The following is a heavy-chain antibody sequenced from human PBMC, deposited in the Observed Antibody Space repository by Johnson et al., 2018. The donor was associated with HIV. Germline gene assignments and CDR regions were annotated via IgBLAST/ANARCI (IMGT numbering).Heavy chain of an antibody. CDR3: AKDISWKGCCDDFDI. Sequence: QVQLVESGGGVVQPGRSLRLSCAASGFIFSSYGMHWFRQAPGKGLEWVAVIWYDGINKYYADSVKGRFTISRDNSKNTLYLQMKSLIAEDTEWYYCAKDISWKGCCDDFDIWGQGKMVTGSS. CDR2: IWYDGINK. V-gene: IGHV3-33*06. CDR1: GFIFSSYG. D-gene: IGHD6-13*01. J-gene: IGHJ3*02.